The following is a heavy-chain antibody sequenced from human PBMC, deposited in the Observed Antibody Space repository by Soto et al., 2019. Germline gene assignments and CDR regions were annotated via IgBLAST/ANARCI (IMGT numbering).Heavy chain of an antibody. V-gene: IGHV3-49*04. J-gene: IGHJ5*02. Sequence: GGSLRLSCTASGFTFGDCSMSWVRQSPGKGLEWVGLIRSKAYGGTTQYAASVKGRFTISRDDSKSIAYLQMNSLKTEDTAVYYCTRDGISGAYNWFDPWGQGTLVTVSS. CDR3: TRDGISGAYNWFDP. CDR1: GFTFGDCS. CDR2: IRSKAYGGTT. D-gene: IGHD1-26*01.